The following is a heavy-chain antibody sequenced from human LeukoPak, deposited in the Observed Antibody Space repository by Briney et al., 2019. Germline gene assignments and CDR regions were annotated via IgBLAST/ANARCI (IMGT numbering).Heavy chain of an antibody. CDR3: AHYCSGGSCPDGDDAFDI. CDR1: GGTFSSYA. Sequence: SVKVSCKASGGTFSSYAISWVRQAPGQGLEWMGGIIPIFGAANYAQKFQGRVTITADKSTSTAYMELSSLRSEDTAVYYCAHYCSGGSCPDGDDAFDIWGQGTMVTVSS. D-gene: IGHD2-15*01. CDR2: IIPIFGAA. J-gene: IGHJ3*02. V-gene: IGHV1-69*06.